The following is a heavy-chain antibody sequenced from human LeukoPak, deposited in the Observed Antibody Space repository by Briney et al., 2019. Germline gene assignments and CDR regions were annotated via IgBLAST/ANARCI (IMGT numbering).Heavy chain of an antibody. J-gene: IGHJ5*02. D-gene: IGHD3-22*01. CDR2: ISGSGGST. Sequence: PGRSLRLSCAASGFTFSSYGMHWVRQAPGKGLEWVSAISGSGGSTYYADSVKGRFTISRDNSKNTLYLQMNSLRAGDTAVYYCAKDTYSYDSSGYYRFDPWGQGTLVTVSS. V-gene: IGHV3-23*01. CDR3: AKDTYSYDSSGYYRFDP. CDR1: GFTFSSYG.